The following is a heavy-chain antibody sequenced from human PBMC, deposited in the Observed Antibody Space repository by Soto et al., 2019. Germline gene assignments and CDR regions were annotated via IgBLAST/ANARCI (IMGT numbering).Heavy chain of an antibody. CDR2: IYWDDAK. J-gene: IGHJ5*02. D-gene: IGHD3-9*01. CDR1: GFSLRTTGVG. Sequence: QITLKESGPTLVKPTQTLTLTCTFSGFSLRTTGVGVGWIRQPPGKALEWLALIYWDDAKRYNPSLQSRLTITKDTSKNQVVLTMTNMDPVDTATHYCSLRQGRAKMTEQIFWLDPWGQGTLVTVSS. V-gene: IGHV2-5*02. CDR3: SLRQGRAKMTEQIFWLDP.